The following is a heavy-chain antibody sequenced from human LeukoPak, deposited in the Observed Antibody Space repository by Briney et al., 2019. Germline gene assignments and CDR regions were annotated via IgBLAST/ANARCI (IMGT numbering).Heavy chain of an antibody. D-gene: IGHD3-10*01. J-gene: IGHJ5*02. CDR1: GGSISSYY. CDR2: IYYSGST. Sequence: SETLSFTCTVSGGSISSYYWSWIRQPPGKGLEWIGYIYYSGSTNYNPSLKSRVTISVDTSKNQFSLKLSSVTAADTAVYYCARDRVRGERYNWFDPWGQGTLVTVSS. V-gene: IGHV4-59*01. CDR3: ARDRVRGERYNWFDP.